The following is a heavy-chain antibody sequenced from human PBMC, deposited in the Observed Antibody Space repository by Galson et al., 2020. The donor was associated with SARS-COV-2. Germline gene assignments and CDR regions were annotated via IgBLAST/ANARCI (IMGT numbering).Heavy chain of an antibody. J-gene: IGHJ4*02. D-gene: IGHD3-10*01. V-gene: IGHV1-18*01. CDR3: ARELGSGTYHSLDY. Sequence: ASVKVSCKASGYTFTSYGISWVRQAPGQGLEWVAWISAFNGNTDYAQKLQGRVTMTTDTSTSTAYMELRSLRSDDTAVYYCARELGSGTYHSLDYWGQGTLVTVSS. CDR1: GYTFTSYG. CDR2: ISAFNGNT.